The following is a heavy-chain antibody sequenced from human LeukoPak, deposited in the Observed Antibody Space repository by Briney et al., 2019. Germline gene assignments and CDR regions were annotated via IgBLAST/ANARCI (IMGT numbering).Heavy chain of an antibody. V-gene: IGHV4-59*12. CDR3: ARTPYDFWDYGMDV. CDR2: IYYSGTT. CDR1: GGSISSYY. D-gene: IGHD3-3*01. J-gene: IGHJ6*02. Sequence: KPSETLSLTCTVSGGSISSYYWSWIRQPPGKGLEWIGYIYYSGTTNYNPSLKSRVTISVDTSKNQFSLKLSSVTAADTAVYYCARTPYDFWDYGMDVWGQGTTVTVSS.